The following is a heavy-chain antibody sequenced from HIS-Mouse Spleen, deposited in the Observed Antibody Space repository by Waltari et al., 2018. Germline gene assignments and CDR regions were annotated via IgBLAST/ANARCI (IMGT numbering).Heavy chain of an antibody. CDR2: IYYSGST. D-gene: IGHD1-1*01. CDR1: GCSIRRSRYY. CDR3: ARDPRWNDGIDY. Sequence: QLQPQESGPRLVKPSETLSLTCTVSGCSIRRSRYYWGWIRQPPGKGLEWIGSIYYSGSTYYNPSLKSRVTISVDTSKNQFSLKLSSVTAADTAVYYCARDPRWNDGIDYWGQGTLVTVSS. V-gene: IGHV4-39*07. J-gene: IGHJ4*02.